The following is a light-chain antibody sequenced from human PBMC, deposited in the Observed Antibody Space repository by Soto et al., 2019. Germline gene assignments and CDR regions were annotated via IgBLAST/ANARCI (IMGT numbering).Light chain of an antibody. Sequence: EIVLTQSAATLSLSPGERATLSCRASQSVSSQLAWYQQKPGQAPRLLIYDASHRATRIPARFSGSGSATDFTLTISGLEPEDFAVYYCQQRSDWPLTFGGGTNLDIK. CDR2: DAS. V-gene: IGKV3-11*01. J-gene: IGKJ4*01. CDR1: QSVSSQ. CDR3: QQRSDWPLT.